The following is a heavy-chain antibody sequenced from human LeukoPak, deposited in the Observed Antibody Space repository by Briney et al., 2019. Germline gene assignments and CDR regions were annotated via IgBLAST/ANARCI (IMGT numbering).Heavy chain of an antibody. D-gene: IGHD5-12*01. CDR2: MNQDGSEK. CDR1: GFTFSSYW. V-gene: IGHV3-7*01. CDR3: SVAFSEYFDY. Sequence: GGSLRLSCAASGFTFSSYWMSWVRQAPGKGLEWVANMNQDGSEKYYVDSVKGRFTISRDNAKNSMYLQMNSLRADDTAVYYCSVAFSEYFDYWGQGALVTVSS. J-gene: IGHJ4*02.